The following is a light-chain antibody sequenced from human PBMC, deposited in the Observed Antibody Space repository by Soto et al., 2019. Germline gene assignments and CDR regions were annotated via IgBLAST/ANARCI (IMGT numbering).Light chain of an antibody. CDR2: GAS. V-gene: IGKV3-20*01. J-gene: IGKJ4*01. CDR1: QTVRNNY. CDR3: QQFSSYPLT. Sequence: EFVLTQSPGTLSLSPGERSTLSCSASQTVRNNYLAWYQQKPGQAPRLLIYGASNRATGIPDRFSGGGSGTDFTLTISRLEPEDFAVYYCQQFSSYPLTFGGGTKVDIK.